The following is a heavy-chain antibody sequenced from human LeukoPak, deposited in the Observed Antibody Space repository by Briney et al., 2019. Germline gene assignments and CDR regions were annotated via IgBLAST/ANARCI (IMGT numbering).Heavy chain of an antibody. D-gene: IGHD3-16*01. V-gene: IGHV3-23*01. CDR1: GFTFSIYD. Sequence: GGSLRLSCAASGFTFSIYDMSWVRQAPGKGLEWVSSIRANGRDTFYADSMKGRFTISRDNSKNTLYLQMNSLRAEDTAVYYCAKGLRGIDYWGHGTLVTVSS. CDR3: AKGLRGIDY. J-gene: IGHJ4*01. CDR2: IRANGRDT.